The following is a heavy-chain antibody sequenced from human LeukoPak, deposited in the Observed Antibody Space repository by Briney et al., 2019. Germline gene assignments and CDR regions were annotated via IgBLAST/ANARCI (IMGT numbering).Heavy chain of an antibody. D-gene: IGHD3-22*01. CDR2: IYYSGST. V-gene: IGHV4-59*01. Sequence: PSETLSLTCAVYGGSFSGYYWSWIRQPPGKGLEWIGYIYYSGSTNYNPSLKSRVTISVDTSKNQFSLKLSSVTAADTAVYYCARDSTFYDSSGYLDYGMDVWGQGTTVTVSS. CDR3: ARDSTFYDSSGYLDYGMDV. J-gene: IGHJ6*02. CDR1: GGSFSGYY.